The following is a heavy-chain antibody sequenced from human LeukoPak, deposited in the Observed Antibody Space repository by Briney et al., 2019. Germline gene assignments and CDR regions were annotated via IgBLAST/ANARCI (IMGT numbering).Heavy chain of an antibody. J-gene: IGHJ6*03. D-gene: IGHD3-22*01. CDR2: IYPGDSDT. CDR3: ARRGYYDSSGYYYSTGDYYMDV. CDR1: GYSFTSYW. V-gene: IGHV5-51*01. Sequence: GESLKISCKGSGYSFTSYWIGWVRQMLGKGLEWMGIIYPGDSDTRYSPSFQGQVTISADKSISTAYLQWSSLKASDTAMYYCARRGYYDSSGYYYSTGDYYMDVWGKGTTVTVSS.